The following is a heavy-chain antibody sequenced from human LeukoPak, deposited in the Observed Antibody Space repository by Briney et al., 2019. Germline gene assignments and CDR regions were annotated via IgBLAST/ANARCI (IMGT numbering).Heavy chain of an antibody. Sequence: GGSLRLSCAASGFTFSDYYMSWIRQAPGKGLEWVSSISSSSSYIYYADSVKGRFTISRDNAKNSLYLQMNSLRAEDTAVYYCARDIRYCSSTSCPRSYYFDYWGQGTLVTVSS. CDR3: ARDIRYCSSTSCPRSYYFDY. CDR1: GFTFSDYY. CDR2: ISSSSSYI. J-gene: IGHJ4*02. V-gene: IGHV3-11*06. D-gene: IGHD2-2*01.